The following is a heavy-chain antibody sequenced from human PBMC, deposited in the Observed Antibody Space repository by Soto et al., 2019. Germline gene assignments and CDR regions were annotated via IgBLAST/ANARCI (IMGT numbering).Heavy chain of an antibody. V-gene: IGHV1-8*01. Sequence: QVQLVQSGAEVKKPGASVKVSCKASGYTFTSYDINWVRQATGQGLEWMGWMNPNSGNTGYAQKLQGRVTMTRNTSISTAYMALSSLRSEDTAVYYCARGWWVTMIVVGHDAFDIWGQGTMVTVSS. CDR2: MNPNSGNT. CDR3: ARGWWVTMIVVGHDAFDI. CDR1: GYTFTSYD. D-gene: IGHD3-22*01. J-gene: IGHJ3*02.